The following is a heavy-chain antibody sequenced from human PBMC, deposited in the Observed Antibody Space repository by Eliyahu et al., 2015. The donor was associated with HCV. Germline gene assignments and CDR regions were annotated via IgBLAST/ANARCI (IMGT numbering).Heavy chain of an antibody. CDR2: ISSSASTI. CDR1: GFXFXNYE. V-gene: IGHV3-48*03. CDR3: AQYYDVLTGYSEAHG. J-gene: IGHJ4*02. Sequence: EVQLVESGGALVQPGGSLRLSCAASGFXFXNYEMNWVRQAPGKGLGWVSYISSSASTISYADSVKGRFTISRDNTRNLMYLQMNSLRAEDTAVYYCAQYYDVLTGYSEAHGWGQGTLVTVSS. D-gene: IGHD3-9*01.